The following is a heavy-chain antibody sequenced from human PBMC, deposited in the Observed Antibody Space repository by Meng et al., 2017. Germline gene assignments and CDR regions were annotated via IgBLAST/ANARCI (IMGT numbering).Heavy chain of an antibody. CDR2: MNPNSGNT. V-gene: IGHV1-8*03. CDR3: ARGYYGSGLFDP. CDR1: GYTFTSYD. J-gene: IGHJ5*02. Sequence: QVQLLQAGAEVKKPGAPVKVSCKASGYTFTSYDINWVRQATGQGLEWMGWMNPNSGNTGYAQKFQGRVTITRNTSISTAYMELNSLRSEDTAVYYCARGYYGSGLFDPWGQGTLVTVSS. D-gene: IGHD3-10*01.